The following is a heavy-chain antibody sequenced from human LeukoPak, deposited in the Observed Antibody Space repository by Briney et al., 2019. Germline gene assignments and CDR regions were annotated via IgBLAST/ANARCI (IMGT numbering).Heavy chain of an antibody. Sequence: GGSLKLSCAASGFTFSSYAMHWVRQAPGKGLEWVAVISYDGSNKYYADSVKGRFTISRDNSKNTLYPQMNSLRAEDTAVYYCAREGGHSSSPVDYWGQGTLVTVSS. CDR2: ISYDGSNK. CDR3: AREGGHSSSPVDY. CDR1: GFTFSSYA. J-gene: IGHJ4*02. D-gene: IGHD6-6*01. V-gene: IGHV3-30-3*01.